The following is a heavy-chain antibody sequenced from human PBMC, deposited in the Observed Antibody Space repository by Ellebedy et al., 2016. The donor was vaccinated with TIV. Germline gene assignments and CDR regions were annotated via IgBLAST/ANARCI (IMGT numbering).Heavy chain of an antibody. V-gene: IGHV1-46*04. CDR1: GYTFSNYF. CDR3: AREGRPTVTSPPFDY. Sequence: AASVKVSCKASGYTFSNYFMHWVRQAPGQGLEWMGIINPSGGSTTYAQKLQGRVTMTRDTSTSTAYMELSSLRSEDTAVYYCAREGRPTVTSPPFDYWGQGTLVTVSS. J-gene: IGHJ4*02. D-gene: IGHD4-17*01. CDR2: INPSGGST.